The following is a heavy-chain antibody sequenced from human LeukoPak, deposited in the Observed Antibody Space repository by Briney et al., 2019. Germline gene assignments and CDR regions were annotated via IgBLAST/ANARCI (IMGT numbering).Heavy chain of an antibody. Sequence: PGGSLRLSCATSGFTFDDSAMHWVRQAPGKGLEWVSLISGDGGSTYYADSVKGRFTISRDNSKNSLYLQMNSLRTEDTALYYCAKDIGEQWFLDYWGQGTLVTVSS. CDR1: GFTFDDSA. D-gene: IGHD3-10*01. CDR2: ISGDGGST. CDR3: AKDIGEQWFLDY. J-gene: IGHJ4*02. V-gene: IGHV3-43*02.